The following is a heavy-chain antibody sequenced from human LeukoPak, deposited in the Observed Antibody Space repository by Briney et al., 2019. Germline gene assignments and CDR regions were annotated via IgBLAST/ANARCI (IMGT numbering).Heavy chain of an antibody. CDR3: ARQGEGYCSSTSCHPPGDYYYYMDV. V-gene: IGHV5-51*01. CDR1: GYSFTSYW. Sequence: GESLKISCKGSGYSFTSYWTGWVRQMPGKGLEWMGIIYPGDSDTRYSPSFQGQVTISADKSISTAYLQWSSLKASDTAMYYCARQGEGYCSSTSCHPPGDYYYYMDVWGKGTTVTLSS. CDR2: IYPGDSDT. J-gene: IGHJ6*03. D-gene: IGHD2-2*01.